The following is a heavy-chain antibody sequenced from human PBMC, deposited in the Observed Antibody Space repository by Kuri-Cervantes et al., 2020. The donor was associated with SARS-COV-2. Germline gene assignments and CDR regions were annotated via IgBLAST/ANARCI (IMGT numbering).Heavy chain of an antibody. D-gene: IGHD1-1*01. J-gene: IGHJ4*02. Sequence: GGSLRLSCAASGFTFSSYAMSWVRQAPGKGLEWVSAISGSGGSTYYADSVKGRFTISRDNSKNTLYLQMNSLRAEDTALYYCARSTELTPFDYWGQGTLVTVSS. CDR1: GFTFSSYA. CDR2: ISGSGGST. CDR3: ARSTELTPFDY. V-gene: IGHV3-23*01.